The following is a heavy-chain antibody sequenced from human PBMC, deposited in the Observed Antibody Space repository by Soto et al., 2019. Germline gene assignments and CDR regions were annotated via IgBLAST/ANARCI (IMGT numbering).Heavy chain of an antibody. V-gene: IGHV1-69*06. CDR2: IIPIFGTT. CDR3: ARDRTDSGYYTNWLDP. D-gene: IGHD3-22*01. CDR1: GGTFGSDA. J-gene: IGHJ5*02. Sequence: SVKVPCKASGGTFGSDAITWVRQAPGQGLEWVGRIIPIFGTTNYAQNLQGRVTISADKSTLTSYMELHSLTSDDTALYYCARDRTDSGYYTNWLDPWGQGTQVTVSS.